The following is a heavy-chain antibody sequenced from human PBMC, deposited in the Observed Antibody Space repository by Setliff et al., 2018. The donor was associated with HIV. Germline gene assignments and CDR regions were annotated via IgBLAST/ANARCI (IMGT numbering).Heavy chain of an antibody. CDR2: ISLHNDNT. CDR3: ARDRRGGWYGGSFDY. V-gene: IGHV1-3*01. Sequence: ASVKVSCKASGYTFTSYAIHWVRQAPGQRLEWLGWISLHNDNTNYAQKFQGRVTITANESTSTAYMELSSLRSEDTAVYYCARDRRGGWYGGSFDYWGQGTLVTVSS. D-gene: IGHD6-19*01. J-gene: IGHJ4*02. CDR1: GYTFTSYA.